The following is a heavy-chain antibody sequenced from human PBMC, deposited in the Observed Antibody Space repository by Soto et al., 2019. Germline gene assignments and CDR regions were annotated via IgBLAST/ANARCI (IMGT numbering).Heavy chain of an antibody. D-gene: IGHD3-10*01. J-gene: IGHJ4*02. Sequence: PWWSMRLACASSGFTFMDYYMRWVRQAPGKGLEWISYISSTASSIYYADSVKGRFTISRDNADNSLYLQMNSLRAEDTAVYYCARDPLHYGSGFDYWGQGTLVTVSS. CDR3: ARDPLHYGSGFDY. V-gene: IGHV3-11*01. CDR2: ISSTASSI. CDR1: GFTFMDYY.